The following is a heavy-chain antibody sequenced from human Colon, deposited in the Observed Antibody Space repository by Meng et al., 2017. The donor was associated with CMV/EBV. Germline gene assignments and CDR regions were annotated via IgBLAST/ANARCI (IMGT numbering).Heavy chain of an antibody. CDR2: INPNCGGT. Sequence: QVQLVESGAEVEKPGASVKVSCKASVYTFTGYYMSWVRQAPGQGLEWMGWINPNCGGTNYAQKFQGRVTMTRETSISTAYMELSRLRSDDTAVYYCARAPYNWNDEGWFDPWGQGTLVTVSS. CDR1: VYTFTGYY. J-gene: IGHJ5*02. D-gene: IGHD1-20*01. CDR3: ARAPYNWNDEGWFDP. V-gene: IGHV1-2*02.